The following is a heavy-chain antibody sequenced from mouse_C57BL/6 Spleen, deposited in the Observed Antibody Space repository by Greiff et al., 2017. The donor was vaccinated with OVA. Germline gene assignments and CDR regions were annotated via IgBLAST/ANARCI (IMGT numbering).Heavy chain of an antibody. CDR1: GYTFTSYW. J-gene: IGHJ4*01. CDR3: ARSGYGNSYYYAMDY. D-gene: IGHD2-10*02. Sequence: VQLKQPGTELVKPGASVKLSCKASGYTFTSYWMHWVKQRPGQGLEWIGNINPSNGGTNYNEKFKSKATLTVDKSSSTAYMQLSSLTSEDSAVYYCARSGYGNSYYYAMDYWGQGTSVTVSS. CDR2: INPSNGGT. V-gene: IGHV1-53*01.